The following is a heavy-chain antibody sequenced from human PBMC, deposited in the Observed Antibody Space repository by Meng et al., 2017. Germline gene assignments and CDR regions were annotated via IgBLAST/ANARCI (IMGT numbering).Heavy chain of an antibody. D-gene: IGHD5-18*01. Sequence: QGDLPGSGQGLVKPSETLSLPCTVSGGSISSYYWSWIRQPPGQGLEWIGYIYYSGSTNYNPSLKSRVTISVDTSKNQFSLKLSSVTAADTAVYYCARGYSYVEAGGYYFDYWGQGTLVTVSS. CDR2: IYYSGST. J-gene: IGHJ4*02. CDR3: ARGYSYVEAGGYYFDY. V-gene: IGHV4-59*01. CDR1: GGSISSYY.